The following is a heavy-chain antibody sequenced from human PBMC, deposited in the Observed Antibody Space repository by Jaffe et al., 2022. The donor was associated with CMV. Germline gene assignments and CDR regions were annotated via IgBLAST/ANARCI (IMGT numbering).Heavy chain of an antibody. CDR2: IDWDDDK. Sequence: QVTLRESGPALVKPTQTLTLTCTFSGFSLSTSGMCVSWIRQPPGKALEWLALIDWDDDKYYSTSLKTRLTISKDTSKNQVVLTMTNMDPVDTATYYCARHRSELSSPGWFDYWGQGTLVTVSS. V-gene: IGHV2-70*01. D-gene: IGHD6-13*01. CDR3: ARHRSELSSPGWFDY. J-gene: IGHJ4*02. CDR1: GFSLSTSGMC.